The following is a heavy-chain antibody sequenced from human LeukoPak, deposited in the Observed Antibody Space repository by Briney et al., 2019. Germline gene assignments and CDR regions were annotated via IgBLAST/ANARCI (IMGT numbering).Heavy chain of an antibody. V-gene: IGHV3-21*01. J-gene: IGHJ4*02. CDR2: ISSSSSYI. CDR1: GFTFSSYS. Sequence: PGGSLRLSCAASGFTFSSYSMNWVRQAPEKGLEWVSSISSSSSYIYYADSVKGRFTISRDNAKNSLYLQMNSLKAEDTAVYYCARVYSVGLYYFDYWGQGTLVTVSS. CDR3: ARVYSVGLYYFDY. D-gene: IGHD3/OR15-3a*01.